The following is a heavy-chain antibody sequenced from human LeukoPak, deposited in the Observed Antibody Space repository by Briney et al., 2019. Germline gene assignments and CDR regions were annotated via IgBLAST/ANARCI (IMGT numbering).Heavy chain of an antibody. CDR2: ISAYNGNT. D-gene: IGHD6-19*01. CDR1: GYTFTSYG. J-gene: IGHJ4*02. CDR3: ARMTSSGWYAAGYYFDY. V-gene: IGHV1-18*01. Sequence: GASVKVSCKASGYTFTSYGISWVRQAPGQGLEWMGWISAYNGNTNYAQKLQGRVTMTTDTSTSTAYMELRSLRSDDTAVYYCARMTSSGWYAAGYYFDYWGQGTLVTVSS.